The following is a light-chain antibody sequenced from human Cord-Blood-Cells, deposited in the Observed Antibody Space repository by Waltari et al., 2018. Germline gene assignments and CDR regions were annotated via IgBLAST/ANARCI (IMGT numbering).Light chain of an antibody. CDR2: DVS. CDR1: SSDVGGSNY. V-gene: IGLV2-14*01. Sequence: QSALTQPAPVSASPGQAFTISCTGPSSDVGGSNYVSWYQQHPGQAPERIIYDVSSRPSVVSNLFSRSQSGNTASLTSSELQAEDESDYCGSSYTSSSTLYVFGTGTKVTVL. J-gene: IGLJ1*01. CDR3: SSYTSSSTLYV.